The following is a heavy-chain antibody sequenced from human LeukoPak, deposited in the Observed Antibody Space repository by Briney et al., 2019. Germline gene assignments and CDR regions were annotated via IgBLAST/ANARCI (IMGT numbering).Heavy chain of an antibody. CDR3: ARAAAAGGHYFDY. Sequence: SETLSLTCTVSGGSISSSSYYWGWIRQPPGKGLEWIGSIYYSGSANYNPSLKSRVTISVDTSKNQFSLKLSSVTAADTAVYYCARAAAAGGHYFDYWGQGTLVTVSS. D-gene: IGHD6-13*01. CDR2: IYYSGSA. V-gene: IGHV4-39*07. CDR1: GGSISSSSYY. J-gene: IGHJ4*02.